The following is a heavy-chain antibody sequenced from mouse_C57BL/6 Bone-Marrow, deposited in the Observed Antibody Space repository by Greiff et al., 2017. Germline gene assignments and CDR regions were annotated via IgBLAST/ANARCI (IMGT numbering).Heavy chain of an antibody. Sequence: EVQLQQSGAELVRPGASVKLSCTASGFNIKDDYMHWVKQRPEQGLEWIGWIDPENGDTEYAAKFQGKATITADTSSNTAYLQLSSLTSEDTAVYYCTTYPGFAYWGQGTLLTVSA. CDR2: IDPENGDT. V-gene: IGHV14-4*01. J-gene: IGHJ3*01. CDR3: TTYPGFAY. CDR1: GFNIKDDY.